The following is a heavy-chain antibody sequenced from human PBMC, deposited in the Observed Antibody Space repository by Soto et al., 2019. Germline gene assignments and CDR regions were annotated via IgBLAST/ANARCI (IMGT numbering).Heavy chain of an antibody. D-gene: IGHD1-26*01. V-gene: IGHV3-23*01. Sequence: EVQLLESGGGLVQPGGSLRLSCAASGFTFSTSAMSWVRHAPGQGLEWVSGISGSGGTTYYADSVKGRFTISRDDSKNTAYLQMNSLKTEDTAVYYCTSIVGATDAFDIWGQGTMVTVSS. CDR3: TSIVGATDAFDI. CDR1: GFTFSTSA. CDR2: ISGSGGTT. J-gene: IGHJ3*02.